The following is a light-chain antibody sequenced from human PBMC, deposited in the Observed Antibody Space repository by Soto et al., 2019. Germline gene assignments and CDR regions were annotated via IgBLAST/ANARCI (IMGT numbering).Light chain of an antibody. J-gene: IGKJ1*01. CDR3: QQYNVWPWT. Sequence: DLQMTQSPSTLSASIGDRVTITCRASQTINTWLAWYQQEPGKAPKVLIFDASTLESGVPLRFSGSGYGTEFTLTIGSLQPDDSATYYCQQYNVWPWTFGQGTRVEIK. V-gene: IGKV1-5*01. CDR1: QTINTW. CDR2: DAS.